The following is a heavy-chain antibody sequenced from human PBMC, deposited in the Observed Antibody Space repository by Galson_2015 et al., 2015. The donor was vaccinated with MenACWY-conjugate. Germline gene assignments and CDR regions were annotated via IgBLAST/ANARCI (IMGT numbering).Heavy chain of an antibody. V-gene: IGHV3-23*01. Sequence: SLRLSCAVSGFPFSSYAMTWVRQAPGKGLEWVSTISDSGRTTYYADSVQGRFTISRDNSKNKVFLQMNSLRAEDAAAYYCAKDLVKNYEMLTGYFSDWGQGAL. D-gene: IGHD3-9*01. CDR3: AKDLVKNYEMLTGYFSD. CDR1: GFPFSSYA. J-gene: IGHJ4*02. CDR2: ISDSGRTT.